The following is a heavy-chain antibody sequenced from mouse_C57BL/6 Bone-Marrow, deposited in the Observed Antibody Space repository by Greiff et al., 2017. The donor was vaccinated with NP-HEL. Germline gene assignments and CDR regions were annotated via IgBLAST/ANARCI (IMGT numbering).Heavy chain of an antibody. Sequence: QVQLQQSGAELVRPGASVKLSCKASGYTFTDYYINWVKQRPGQGLEWIARIYPGSGNTYYNEKFKGKATLTAEKSSSTAYMQLSSLTSEDSAVYFCARGDYCGSTQWYYDDWGTGTTVTVSS. CDR1: GYTFTDYY. CDR3: ARGDYCGSTQWYYDD. CDR2: IYPGSGNT. J-gene: IGHJ1*03. V-gene: IGHV1-76*01. D-gene: IGHD1-1*01.